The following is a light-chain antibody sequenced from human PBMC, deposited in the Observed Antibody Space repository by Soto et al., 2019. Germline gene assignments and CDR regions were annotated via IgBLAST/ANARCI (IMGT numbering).Light chain of an antibody. CDR2: EVT. V-gene: IGLV2-23*02. J-gene: IGLJ1*01. Sequence: QSALTQPASVSGSTGQSITISCSGTSSDVGGYKLVSWFQQHPGKVPKLMISEVTQRPSGVSDRLSGSKSGNTASLTISGLQAEDEADYYCYSYAGNSIYVFGTGTKLTVL. CDR1: SSDVGGYKL. CDR3: YSYAGNSIYV.